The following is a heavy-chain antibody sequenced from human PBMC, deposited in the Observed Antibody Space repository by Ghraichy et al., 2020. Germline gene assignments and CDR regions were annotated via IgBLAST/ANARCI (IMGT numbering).Heavy chain of an antibody. Sequence: GGSLRLSCAASGFTFSSYAMSWVRQTPGKGLEWVSAISGSGGSTYYADSVKGRFTISRDNSKNTLYLQMNSLRAEDTAVYYCAKRQNIVGANPIDYWGQGTLVTVSS. CDR2: ISGSGGST. CDR1: GFTFSSYA. J-gene: IGHJ4*02. V-gene: IGHV3-23*01. CDR3: AKRQNIVGANPIDY. D-gene: IGHD1-26*01.